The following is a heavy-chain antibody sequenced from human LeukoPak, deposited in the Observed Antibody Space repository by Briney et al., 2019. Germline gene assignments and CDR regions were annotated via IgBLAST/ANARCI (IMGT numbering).Heavy chain of an antibody. CDR1: GFTFSSYS. D-gene: IGHD4-17*01. Sequence: WGSLRLSCAASGFTFSSYSMNWIRQAPGKGLEWVASISSSSSYIYYADSVKGRFIISTDNAKNSLYLQMHSLRAEDTAVYYCARDTSSTVTPGTYFQHWGQGTLVTVSS. V-gene: IGHV3-21*01. CDR3: ARDTSSTVTPGTYFQH. CDR2: ISSSSSYI. J-gene: IGHJ1*01.